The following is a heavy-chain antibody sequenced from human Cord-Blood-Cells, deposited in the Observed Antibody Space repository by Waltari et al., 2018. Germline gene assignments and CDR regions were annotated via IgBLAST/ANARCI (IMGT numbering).Heavy chain of an antibody. Sequence: QVQLQQWGAGLLKPSETLSLTCAVYGGSFSGYYWSWIRQPPGKGLEWIGEINHSGSTNYTPALKSRVTISVDTSKNQFSLKLSSVTAADTAVYYCARGDYYDSSGYYYYYYYGMDVWGQGTTVTVSS. J-gene: IGHJ6*02. CDR1: GGSFSGYY. D-gene: IGHD3-22*01. CDR2: INHSGST. V-gene: IGHV4-34*01. CDR3: ARGDYYDSSGYYYYYYYGMDV.